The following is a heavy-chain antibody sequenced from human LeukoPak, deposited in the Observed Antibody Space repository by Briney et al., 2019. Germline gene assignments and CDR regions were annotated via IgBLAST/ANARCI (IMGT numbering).Heavy chain of an antibody. CDR1: GFTFSNAW. J-gene: IGHJ4*02. Sequence: SGGSLRLSCAASGFTFSNAWMSWIRQPPGKGLEWIGEINHSGSTNYNPSLKSRVTISVDTSKNQFSLKLSSVTAADTAVYYCARHRVLRRYFDWLPFDYWGQGTLVTVSS. D-gene: IGHD3-9*01. V-gene: IGHV4-34*01. CDR2: INHSGST. CDR3: ARHRVLRRYFDWLPFDY.